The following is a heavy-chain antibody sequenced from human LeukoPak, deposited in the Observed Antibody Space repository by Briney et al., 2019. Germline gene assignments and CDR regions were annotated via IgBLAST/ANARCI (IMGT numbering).Heavy chain of an antibody. CDR1: GGSISSSNW. D-gene: IGHD3-10*01. J-gene: IGHJ4*02. CDR3: ARDRYGSGSYKDY. Sequence: PSGTLSLTCAVSGGSISSSNWWSWVRQPPGKGLEWIGEIYHSGSTNYNPSLKSRVTISVDKFKNQFSLKLSSVTAADTAVYYCARDRYGSGSYKDYWGQGTLVTVSS. V-gene: IGHV4-4*02. CDR2: IYHSGST.